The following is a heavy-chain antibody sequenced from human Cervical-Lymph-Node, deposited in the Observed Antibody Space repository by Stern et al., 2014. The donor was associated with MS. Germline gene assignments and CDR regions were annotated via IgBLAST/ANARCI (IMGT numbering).Heavy chain of an antibody. J-gene: IGHJ4*02. CDR1: GFTFSTYA. CDR3: ARGGRGVGLEY. D-gene: IGHD3-10*01. CDR2: VSYDGTQR. V-gene: IGHV3-30-3*01. Sequence: QVQLVQSGGGVVQPGRSLSLSCVASGFTFSTYAMHWVRQAPGTGLEWVAFVSYDGTQRNSTGSVNARFTISRDNSKNTLYLHMNSLRDEDTAVYFCARGGRGVGLEYWGQGALVTVSS.